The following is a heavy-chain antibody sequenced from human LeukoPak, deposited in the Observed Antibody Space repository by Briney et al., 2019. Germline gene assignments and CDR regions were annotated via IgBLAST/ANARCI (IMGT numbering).Heavy chain of an antibody. V-gene: IGHV4-34*01. J-gene: IGHJ4*02. CDR2: INHSGTT. CDR1: GVSFSGYY. CDR3: ATSGYAEWANNY. Sequence: SETLSLTCAVYGVSFSGYYWTWIRQPPGKGLEWIGEINHSGTTNYNPSLKSRVTISVDTSKNQFSLKLSSVTAADTAVYYCATSGYAEWANNYWGQGTLVTVSS. D-gene: IGHD5-12*01.